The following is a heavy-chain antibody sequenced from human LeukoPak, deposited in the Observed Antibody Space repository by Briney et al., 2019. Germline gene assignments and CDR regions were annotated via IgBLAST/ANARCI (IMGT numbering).Heavy chain of an antibody. J-gene: IGHJ5*02. CDR2: INHSGST. CDR1: GGSFSGYY. CDR3: ARNTDA. Sequence: SETLSLTCAVYGGSFSGYYWSWIRQPPGKGLEWIGEINHSGSTNYNPSLKSRVTISADTSKNQFSLKLSSVTAADTAVYYCARNTDAWGQGTLVTVSS. V-gene: IGHV4-34*01.